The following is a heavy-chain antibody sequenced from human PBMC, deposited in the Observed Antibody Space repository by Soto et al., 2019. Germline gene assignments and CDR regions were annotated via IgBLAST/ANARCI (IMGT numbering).Heavy chain of an antibody. CDR2: INSDGSST. CDR3: ARGPYGDYLLQH. Sequence: PGGSLRLSCAAFGFTFSSYWMHWVRQAPGKGLVWVSHINSDGSSTSYADSVKGRFTISRDNAKNTLYLQMNSLRAEDTAVYYCARGPYGDYLLQHWGQGTLVTVSS. CDR1: GFTFSSYW. V-gene: IGHV3-74*01. J-gene: IGHJ1*01. D-gene: IGHD4-17*01.